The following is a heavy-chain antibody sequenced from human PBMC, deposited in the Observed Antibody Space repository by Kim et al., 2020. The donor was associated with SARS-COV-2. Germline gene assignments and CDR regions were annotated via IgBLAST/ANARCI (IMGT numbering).Heavy chain of an antibody. CDR3: ARPQGWLSDYYSYGMDI. CDR1: GFPFSNYW. V-gene: IGHV3-7*03. CDR2: IKYDGSEK. Sequence: GGSLRLSCAASGFPFSNYWMNWVRQAPGKGLEWVANIKYDGSEKNYVDSVKGRFAISRVNAKNSLYLQMNSLRADDTAVYYCARPQGWLSDYYSYGMDIWGQGTTVTVSS. J-gene: IGHJ6*02. D-gene: IGHD6-19*01.